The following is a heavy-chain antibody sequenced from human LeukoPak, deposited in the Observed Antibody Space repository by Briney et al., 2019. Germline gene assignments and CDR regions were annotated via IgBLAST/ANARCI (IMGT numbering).Heavy chain of an antibody. Sequence: ASVKVSCKASGYTFTGYYMHWVRQAPGQGLEWMGWINPNSGGTNYAQKFQGRVTMTRDSSSTTAYMELSRLRSADTAVYYCARDRTTGTTPPYYFDYWGQGTLVTVSS. J-gene: IGHJ4*02. D-gene: IGHD1-1*01. V-gene: IGHV1-2*02. CDR2: INPNSGGT. CDR1: GYTFTGYY. CDR3: ARDRTTGTTPPYYFDY.